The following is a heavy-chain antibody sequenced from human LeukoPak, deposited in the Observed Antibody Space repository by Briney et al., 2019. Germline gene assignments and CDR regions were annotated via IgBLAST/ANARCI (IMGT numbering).Heavy chain of an antibody. CDR3: AREGYCSGGSCYRVRQNWFDP. Sequence: ASVKVSCKASGYTFTSYYMHRVRQAPGQGLEWMGIINPSGGSTSYAQKFQGRVTMTRDMSTSTVYMELSSLRSEDTAVYYCAREGYCSGGSCYRVRQNWFDPWGQGTLVTVSS. V-gene: IGHV1-46*01. CDR2: INPSGGST. D-gene: IGHD2-15*01. CDR1: GYTFTSYY. J-gene: IGHJ5*02.